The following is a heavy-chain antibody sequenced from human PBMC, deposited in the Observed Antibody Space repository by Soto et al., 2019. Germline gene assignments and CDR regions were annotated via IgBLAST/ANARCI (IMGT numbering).Heavy chain of an antibody. D-gene: IGHD4-17*01. V-gene: IGHV1-24*01. CDR2: FDPDEAET. Sequence: QVQLVQSGAEVKKPGASVKVSCKVSGYTLNEVAMHWVRQAPGKGIEWLGGFDPDEAETIYAQHFQGRVTMTEETSTDTVYMELSSLRSEDTTLYFCTTYHGDYNFDHWGQGTLVTVSS. J-gene: IGHJ5*02. CDR1: GYTLNEVA. CDR3: TTYHGDYNFDH.